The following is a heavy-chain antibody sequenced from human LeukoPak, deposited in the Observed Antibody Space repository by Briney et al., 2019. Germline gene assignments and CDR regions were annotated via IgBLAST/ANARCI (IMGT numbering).Heavy chain of an antibody. CDR2: IYHSGST. D-gene: IGHD5-12*01. CDR3: ARGGGYASPIGY. CDR1: SGSISTYY. Sequence: SETLSLTCTLSSGSISTYYWSWIRQPPGKGLEWIGYIYHSGSTNYNPSLKSRVTISVDTSKNQFSLKLSSVAAADTAVYYCARGGGYASPIGYWGQGALVTVSS. J-gene: IGHJ4*02. V-gene: IGHV4-59*01.